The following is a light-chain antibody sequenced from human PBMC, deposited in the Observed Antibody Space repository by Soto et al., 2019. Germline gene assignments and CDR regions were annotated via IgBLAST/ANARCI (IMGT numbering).Light chain of an antibody. CDR2: DAS. CDR3: QQYNSYLLT. CDR1: QSISSW. V-gene: IGKV1-5*01. J-gene: IGKJ4*01. Sequence: DLKMTQSPSTLSASVGDRVTMTCRASQSISSWLAWYQQKPGKAPKLLIYDASSLESGVPSRFSGSGSGTEFTLTISSLQPDDFATYYCQQYNSYLLTFGGGTKVEIK.